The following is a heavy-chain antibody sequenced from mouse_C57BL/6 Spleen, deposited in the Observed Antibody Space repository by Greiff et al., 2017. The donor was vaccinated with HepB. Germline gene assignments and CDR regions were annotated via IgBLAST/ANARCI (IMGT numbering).Heavy chain of an antibody. D-gene: IGHD1-1*01. CDR1: GFTFSDYG. CDR2: ISSGSSTI. J-gene: IGHJ4*01. CDR3: ARKDYGSSYVGGMDY. V-gene: IGHV5-17*01. Sequence: EVKVVESGGGLVKPGGSLKLSCAASGFTFSDYGMHWVRQAPEKGLEWVAYISSGSSTIYYADTVKGRFTISRDNAKNTLFLQMTSLRSEDTAMYYCARKDYGSSYVGGMDYWGQGTSVTVSS.